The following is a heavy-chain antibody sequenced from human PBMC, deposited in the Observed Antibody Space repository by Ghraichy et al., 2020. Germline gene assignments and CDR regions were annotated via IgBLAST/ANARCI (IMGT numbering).Heavy chain of an antibody. CDR3: AKEGRERPTGDFDI. D-gene: IGHD7-27*01. CDR1: GFTFSNYA. J-gene: IGHJ4*02. Sequence: GGSLRLSCTASGFTFSNYAMSWVRQAPGKGLEWVSTISGSGASTYYADSVKGRFTISRDNSKNTLYLEMNSLRADDTAVHYCAKEGRERPTGDFDIWGQGTLVTVSS. CDR2: ISGSGAST. V-gene: IGHV3-23*01.